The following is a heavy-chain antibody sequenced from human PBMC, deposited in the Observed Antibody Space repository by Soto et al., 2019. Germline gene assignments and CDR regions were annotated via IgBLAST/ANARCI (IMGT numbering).Heavy chain of an antibody. CDR3: AQRLRAYGLGRERANDFAP. CDR1: GFSLSTTGVG. Sequence: QITLKESGPTLVRPTQTLTLTCTFSGFSLSTTGVGVGWIRQPPGKALEWLALIYWDDDKRYSPSLKSRLTTTKDTSKHGVILTLTTMDPVDTATYYGAQRLRAYGLGRERANDFAPWGQGTLVTVSS. D-gene: IGHD3-10*01. J-gene: IGHJ5*02. CDR2: IYWDDDK. V-gene: IGHV2-5*02.